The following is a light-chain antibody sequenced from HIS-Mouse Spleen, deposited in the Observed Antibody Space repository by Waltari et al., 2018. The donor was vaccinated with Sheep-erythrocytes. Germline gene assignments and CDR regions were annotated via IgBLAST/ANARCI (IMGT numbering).Light chain of an antibody. J-gene: IGKJ5*01. CDR1: QSVSSY. CDR2: DAS. CDR3: QQRSNWPPIP. Sequence: EIVLTQSPATLSLSPGERATLSCRASQSVSSYLACYQQKPGQAPRLRIYDASNRATGITARFSGSGSGTDFTLTSSSLEPEDFAVYYCQQRSNWPPIPFGQGTRLEIK. V-gene: IGKV3-11*01.